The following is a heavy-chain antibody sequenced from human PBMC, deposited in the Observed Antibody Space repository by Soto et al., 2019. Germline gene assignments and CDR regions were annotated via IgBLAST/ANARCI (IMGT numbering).Heavy chain of an antibody. CDR3: AILPAYYYDSSGYWGPPFDY. Sequence: ASVKVSCKASGGTFSSYAISWVRQAPGQGLEWMGGIIPIFGTANYAQKFQGRVTITADESASTAYMELSSLRSEDTAVYYCAILPAYYYDSSGYWGPPFDYWGQGTLVTVSS. J-gene: IGHJ4*02. D-gene: IGHD3-22*01. CDR1: GGTFSSYA. V-gene: IGHV1-69*13. CDR2: IIPIFGTA.